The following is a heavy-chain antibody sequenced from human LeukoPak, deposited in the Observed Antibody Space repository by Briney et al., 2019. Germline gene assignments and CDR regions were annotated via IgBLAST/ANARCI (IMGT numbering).Heavy chain of an antibody. CDR2: IYYSRST. V-gene: IGHV4-39*07. CDR1: AASISSSSYY. Sequence: PSETLSLTCTVSAASISSSSYYWGWIRQPPGKGLEWTGSIYYSRSTHYNPSLKSRVTISVHPSKNQCSLKLSSVTAADSAAYYFARGHGHYGGQGTLVSVS. J-gene: IGHJ4*02. CDR3: ARGHGHY.